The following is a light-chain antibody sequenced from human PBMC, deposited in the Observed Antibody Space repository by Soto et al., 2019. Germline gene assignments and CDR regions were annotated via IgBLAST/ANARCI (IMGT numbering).Light chain of an antibody. V-gene: IGKV3-15*01. CDR3: QQYNAWPRT. Sequence: EIVMTQSPVTLSVSPGERATLSCRASQNVGGDLAWYQQIPGQAPGLLIYGAVTRATGVAARFSGGGSGTEFTLTVDSLQSEDLAIYYCQQYNAWPRTFGQGTKLEI. J-gene: IGKJ2*01. CDR1: QNVGGD. CDR2: GAV.